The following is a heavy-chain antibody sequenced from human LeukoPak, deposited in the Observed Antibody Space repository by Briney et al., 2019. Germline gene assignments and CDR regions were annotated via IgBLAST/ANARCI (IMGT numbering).Heavy chain of an antibody. CDR3: ARDYGGNPLLDAFDI. Sequence: GGSLRLSCAASGFTFSSYAMHWARQAPGKGLEYVSGISSNGGSTYYANSVKGRFTISRDNSKNTLYLQMGSLRAEDMAVYYCARDYGGNPLLDAFDIWGQGTMATVSS. CDR1: GFTFSSYA. J-gene: IGHJ3*02. CDR2: ISSNGGST. D-gene: IGHD2-15*01. V-gene: IGHV3-64*01.